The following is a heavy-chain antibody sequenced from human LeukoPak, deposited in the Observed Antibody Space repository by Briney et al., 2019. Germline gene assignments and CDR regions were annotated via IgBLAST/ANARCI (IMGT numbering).Heavy chain of an antibody. CDR2: ISSSSSYI. J-gene: IGHJ4*02. Sequence: GGSLRLSCAASGFTFSSYSMNWVRQAPGKGLEWVSSISSSSSYIYYADSVKGRFTISRDNAKNSLYLQMNSLRAEDTAVYYCARGLINYYDSSGYYSPPYFDYWGQGTLVTVSS. V-gene: IGHV3-21*01. CDR3: ARGLINYYDSSGYYSPPYFDY. CDR1: GFTFSSYS. D-gene: IGHD3-22*01.